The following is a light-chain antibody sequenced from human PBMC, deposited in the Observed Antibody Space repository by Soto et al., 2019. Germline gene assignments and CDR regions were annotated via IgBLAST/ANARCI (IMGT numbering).Light chain of an antibody. CDR3: QQYGSSPWK. J-gene: IGKJ1*01. CDR1: QSVSSSY. V-gene: IGKV3-20*01. CDR2: GAS. Sequence: EIVMAQSPATLSLSPGERATLSCRASQSVSSSYLSWYQQKPGQAPRLLIYGASTRATGIPARFSGSGSGTDFTLTISRLEPEDFAVYYCQQYGSSPWKFGQGTKVDIK.